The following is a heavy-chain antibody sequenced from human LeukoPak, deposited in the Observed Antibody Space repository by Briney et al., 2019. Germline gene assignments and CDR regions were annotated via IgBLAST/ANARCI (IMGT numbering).Heavy chain of an antibody. D-gene: IGHD3-3*01. CDR3: ARDFGVLRFLEWLSCWFDP. CDR1: GGSISSSSYY. Sequence: SETLSLTCTVSGGSISSSSYYWGWIRQPPGKGLEWIGSIYYSGSTYYNPSLKSRVTISVDTSKNQFSLKLSSVTAADTAVYYCARDFGVLRFLEWLSCWFDPWGQGTLVTVSS. V-gene: IGHV4-39*07. CDR2: IYYSGST. J-gene: IGHJ5*02.